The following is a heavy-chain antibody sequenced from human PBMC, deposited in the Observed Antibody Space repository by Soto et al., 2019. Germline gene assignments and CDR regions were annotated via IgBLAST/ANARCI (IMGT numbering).Heavy chain of an antibody. Sequence: AASVKVSCKASGYTFTSYAMHWVRQAPGQRLEWMGWINAGNGNTKYSQKFQGRVTITRDTSASTAYMELSSLRSEDTAVYYCARDIFGYYYDSSGYYYDYWGQGTLVTVSS. CDR2: INAGNGNT. CDR1: GYTFTSYA. CDR3: ARDIFGYYYDSSGYYYDY. J-gene: IGHJ4*02. V-gene: IGHV1-3*01. D-gene: IGHD3-22*01.